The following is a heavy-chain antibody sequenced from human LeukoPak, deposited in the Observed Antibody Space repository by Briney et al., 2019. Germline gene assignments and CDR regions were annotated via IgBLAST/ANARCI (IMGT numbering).Heavy chain of an antibody. Sequence: PSQTLSLTCTVSGGSISSGNYYWSWIRQPAGKGLEWIGRIYTSGTTNYNPSLKSRVTTSADTSKNQFSLNLSSVTAADTAVYYCARGRLGDSFDYWGQGTLVTVSS. J-gene: IGHJ4*02. CDR2: IYTSGTT. V-gene: IGHV4-61*02. CDR1: GGSISSGNYY. CDR3: ARGRLGDSFDY. D-gene: IGHD3-16*01.